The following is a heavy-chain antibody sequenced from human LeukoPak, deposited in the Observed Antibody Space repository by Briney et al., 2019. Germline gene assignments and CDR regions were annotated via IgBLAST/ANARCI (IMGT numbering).Heavy chain of an antibody. V-gene: IGHV1-3*01. CDR3: ARATWFGELFDY. J-gene: IGHJ4*02. D-gene: IGHD3-10*01. Sequence: ASVKVSCKASGRTFTSYAMHWVRQAPGQRLEWMGWINAGNGNTKYSQKFQGRVTITRDTSASTAYMELSSLRSEDTAVYYCARATWFGELFDYWGQGTLVTVSS. CDR1: GRTFTSYA. CDR2: INAGNGNT.